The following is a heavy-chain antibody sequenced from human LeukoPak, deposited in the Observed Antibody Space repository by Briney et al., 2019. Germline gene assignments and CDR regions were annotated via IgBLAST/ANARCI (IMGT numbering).Heavy chain of an antibody. CDR2: ISSSGSTI. Sequence: PGGSLRLSCAASGFTFSSYEINWVRQAPGKGLEWVSYISSSGSTIYYADSVKGRFTISRDNAKNSLYLQMNSLRAEDTAVYYCAREPLLWFGEPPTYFDYWGQGTLVTVSS. D-gene: IGHD3-10*01. J-gene: IGHJ4*02. CDR3: AREPLLWFGEPPTYFDY. CDR1: GFTFSSYE. V-gene: IGHV3-48*03.